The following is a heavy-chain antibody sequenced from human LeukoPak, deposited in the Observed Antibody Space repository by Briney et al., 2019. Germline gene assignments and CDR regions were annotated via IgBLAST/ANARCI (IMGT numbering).Heavy chain of an antibody. CDR1: GYNFATYW. CDR2: IYPGDSDT. D-gene: IGHD4-23*01. V-gene: IGHV5-51*01. CDR3: LRREGNSHYDY. J-gene: IGHJ4*02. Sequence: GESLKISCKGFGYNFATYWIVWVRQMPGKGLEWMGIIYPGDSDTIYSPSFQGQVTISADKSTSTAHLQWSSLKASDTAIYYSLRREGNSHYDYWGPGTLVTVSS.